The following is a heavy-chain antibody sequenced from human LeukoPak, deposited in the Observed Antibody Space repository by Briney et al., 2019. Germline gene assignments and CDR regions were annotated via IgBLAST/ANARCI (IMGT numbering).Heavy chain of an antibody. J-gene: IGHJ4*02. Sequence: GSLKLSCATSGFTFTNYAMSWIRQPPGKGLEWIGEIYHSGSTNYNPSLKSRVTISVDKSKNQFSLKLSSVTAADTAVYYCATREGSLRYDSSGYYFDYWGQGTLVTVSS. D-gene: IGHD3-22*01. CDR3: ATREGSLRYDSSGYYFDY. CDR1: GFTFTNYA. V-gene: IGHV4-34*08. CDR2: IYHSGST.